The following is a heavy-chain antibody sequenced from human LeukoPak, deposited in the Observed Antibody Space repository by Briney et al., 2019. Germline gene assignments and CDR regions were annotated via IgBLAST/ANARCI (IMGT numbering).Heavy chain of an antibody. V-gene: IGHV3-48*04. CDR1: GFIFSNYW. CDR2: ISSSSGTI. Sequence: GGSLRLSCAASGFIFSNYWMTWVRQAPGKGLEWVSYISSSSGTIYYADSVKGRFTISRDNAKNSLYLQVNSLRAEDTAVYYCARGAYYYFMDVWGKGTTVTVSS. CDR3: ARGAYYYFMDV. J-gene: IGHJ6*03.